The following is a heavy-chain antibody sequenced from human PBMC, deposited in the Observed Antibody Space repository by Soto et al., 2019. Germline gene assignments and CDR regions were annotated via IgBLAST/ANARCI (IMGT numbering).Heavy chain of an antibody. CDR1: GYTFTSYA. Sequence: ASVKVSCKASGYTFTSYAMHWVRQAPGQRLEWMGWINAGNGNTKYSQKFQGRVTITRDTSASTAYMELSSLRSEDTEVYYCARGEDIVVVPAAYYGMDVWGQGTTVTVSS. V-gene: IGHV1-3*01. CDR2: INAGNGNT. J-gene: IGHJ6*02. CDR3: ARGEDIVVVPAAYYGMDV. D-gene: IGHD2-2*01.